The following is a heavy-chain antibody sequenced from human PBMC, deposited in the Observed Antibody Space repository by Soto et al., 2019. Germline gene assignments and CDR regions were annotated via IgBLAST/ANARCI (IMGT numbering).Heavy chain of an antibody. V-gene: IGHV4-59*08. Sequence: QVQLQESGPGLVKPSETLSLTCTVSGGSITSYYWGWIRQPPGKGLEWIGYMYYTGSNNYNPSLMSRVTLSIDTSKNQFSLKLSSVTAADTAMYFCAGHSSNQPHFWGQGTLVTVSS. J-gene: IGHJ4*02. CDR1: GGSITSYY. CDR2: MYYTGSN. CDR3: AGHSSNQPHF.